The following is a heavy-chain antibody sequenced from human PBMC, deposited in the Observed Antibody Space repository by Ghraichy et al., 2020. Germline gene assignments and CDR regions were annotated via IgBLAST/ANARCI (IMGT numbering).Heavy chain of an antibody. V-gene: IGHV4-30-2*01. CDR2: IYHSGST. CDR3: ARQSIVGAGDAFDI. Sequence: SETLSLTCAVSGGSISSGGYSWSWIRQPPGKGLEWIGYIYHSGSTYYNPSLKSRVTISVDRSKNQFSLKLSSVTAADTAVYYCARQSIVGAGDAFDIWGQGTMVTVSS. J-gene: IGHJ3*02. CDR1: GGSISSGGYS. D-gene: IGHD1-26*01.